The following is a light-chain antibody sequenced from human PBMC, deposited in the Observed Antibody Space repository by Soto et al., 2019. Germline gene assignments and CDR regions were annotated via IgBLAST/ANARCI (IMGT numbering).Light chain of an antibody. V-gene: IGKV3-15*01. J-gene: IGKJ1*01. CDR1: QSVGSN. Sequence: EVVMTQSPATLSVSPGEGATLSCRASQSVGSNLAWYQQKAGQAPRLLVYDASTRATGIPARFSGSGSGTEFTLTISGLQSEDFAFYHCQQCNSWPRTFGQGTEVEVK. CDR3: QQCNSWPRT. CDR2: DAS.